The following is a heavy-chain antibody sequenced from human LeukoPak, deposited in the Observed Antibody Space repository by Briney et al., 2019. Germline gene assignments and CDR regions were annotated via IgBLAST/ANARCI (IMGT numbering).Heavy chain of an antibody. D-gene: IGHD3-10*01. CDR1: GLTFSSCA. CDR3: ANVLHSGSNYGFFDY. J-gene: IGHJ4*02. CDR2: ISAGGGGT. Sequence: GGSLRLSCAPPGLTFSSCAVGWVRQAPGQGLEWVSGISAGGGGTYYADSVKGRFTISRDNSKSTVYLQMNSLRAEDTAIYYCANVLHSGSNYGFFDYWGQGTLVTVSS. V-gene: IGHV3-23*01.